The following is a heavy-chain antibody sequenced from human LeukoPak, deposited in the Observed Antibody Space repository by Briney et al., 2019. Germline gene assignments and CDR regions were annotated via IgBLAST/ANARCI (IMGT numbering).Heavy chain of an antibody. CDR3: ARVRANYFAY. Sequence: PSETLSLTCTVSGGSISSYYGGWIRQPPGKGLEWIGYIYLSGSTNYNPSLKSRVTISVDPSKNQFSLKLSSVTAADTAVYYCARVRANYFAYGSQGTLVTVSS. CDR2: IYLSGST. CDR1: GGSISSYY. J-gene: IGHJ4*02. V-gene: IGHV4-59*01.